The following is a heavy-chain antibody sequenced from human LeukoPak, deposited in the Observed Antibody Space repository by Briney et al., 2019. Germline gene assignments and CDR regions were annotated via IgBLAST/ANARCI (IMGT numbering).Heavy chain of an antibody. CDR1: GFTFYDYA. CDR2: ISWNSGRI. D-gene: IGHD3-22*01. Sequence: GRSLRLSCAASGFTFYDYAMHWVRQAPGKGLEWVSGISWNSGRIVYADSVKGRFTISRDNAKNSLYLQMNSLRAEDTPLYYCAKDFSSGYYYFDYWGQGTLVTVSS. V-gene: IGHV3-9*01. CDR3: AKDFSSGYYYFDY. J-gene: IGHJ4*02.